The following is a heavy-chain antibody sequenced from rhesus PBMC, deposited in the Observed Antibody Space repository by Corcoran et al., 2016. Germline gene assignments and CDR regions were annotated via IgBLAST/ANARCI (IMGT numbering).Heavy chain of an antibody. CDR2: SKGNSVST. CDR3: ARHSPGNSLDV. CDR1: GASISSYW. Sequence: QVQLQESGPGLVKPSETLSLTCTVSGASISSYWWSWIRQPPGKGLEWIWESKGNSVSTYYNSSLKSRVTISKDASKNQFSLKLNSVTAADTAVYSCARHSPGNSLDVWGRGVLVTVSS. J-gene: IGHJ5-2*02. V-gene: IGHV4-80*01.